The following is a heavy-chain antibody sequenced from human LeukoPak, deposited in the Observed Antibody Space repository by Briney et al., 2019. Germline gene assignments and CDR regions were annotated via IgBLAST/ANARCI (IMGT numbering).Heavy chain of an antibody. CDR2: ISYDGSNK. Sequence: AGGSLRLSCAASGFTFSSYAMHWVRQAPGKGLEWVAVISYDGSNKYYAGSVKGRFTISRDNSKNTLYLQMNSLRAEDTAVYYCARDRYYYDSSGYLLRYFDYWGQGTLVTVSS. V-gene: IGHV3-30-3*01. D-gene: IGHD3-22*01. CDR3: ARDRYYYDSSGYLLRYFDY. CDR1: GFTFSSYA. J-gene: IGHJ4*02.